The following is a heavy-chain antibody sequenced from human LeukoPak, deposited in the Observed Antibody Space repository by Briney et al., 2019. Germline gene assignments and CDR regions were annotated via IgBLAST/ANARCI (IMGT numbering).Heavy chain of an antibody. CDR1: GYTFTSYD. V-gene: IGHV1-8*01. Sequence: VASVKVSCKASGYTFTSYDINWVQQATGQGLEWMGWMNPNSGNTGYAQKFQGRVTMTRNTSISTAYMELSSLRSEDTAVYYCARGRKVGATWLFDYWGQGTLVTVSS. J-gene: IGHJ4*02. CDR2: MNPNSGNT. CDR3: ARGRKVGATWLFDY. D-gene: IGHD1-26*01.